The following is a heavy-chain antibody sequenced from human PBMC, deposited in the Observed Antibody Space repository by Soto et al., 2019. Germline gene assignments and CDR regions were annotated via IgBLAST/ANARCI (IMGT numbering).Heavy chain of an antibody. CDR1: GYTFTSYG. D-gene: IGHD2-21*01. Sequence: ASVKVSCKASGYTFTSYGISWVRQAPGQGLEWMGWISAYNGNTNYAQKLQGRVTMTTDTSTSTAYMELRSLRSDDTAVYYCARFRNYCGGDCPGDFDYWGQGTLVTVSS. CDR2: ISAYNGNT. J-gene: IGHJ4*02. V-gene: IGHV1-18*01. CDR3: ARFRNYCGGDCPGDFDY.